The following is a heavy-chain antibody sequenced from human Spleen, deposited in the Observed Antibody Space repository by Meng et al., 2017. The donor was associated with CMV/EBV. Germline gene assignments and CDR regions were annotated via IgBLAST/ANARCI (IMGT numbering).Heavy chain of an antibody. CDR3: ARGPLRAPRPYFFDS. V-gene: IGHV1-8*01. CDR1: GYTFTNYD. CDR2: MNPNSGNT. D-gene: IGHD6-6*01. J-gene: IGHJ4*02. Sequence: GYTFTNYDINWVRQATGQGLEWMGWMNPNSGNTGYAQNFQGRVTMTRDTSITTAYLDLSSLRSEDTAVYYCARGPLRAPRPYFFDSWGQGTLVTVSS.